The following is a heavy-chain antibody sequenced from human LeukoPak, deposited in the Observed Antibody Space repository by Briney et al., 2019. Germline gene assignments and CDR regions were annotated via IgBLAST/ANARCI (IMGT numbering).Heavy chain of an antibody. V-gene: IGHV3-30*02. CDR3: AKDTVKVTTIRRVPHYMDV. D-gene: IGHD5-12*01. Sequence: GGSLRLSCAASGFTFSSYAMHWVRQAPGKGLEWVAFIQYDGRNKYYADSVKGRFTISRDNSKNTLYLQMNSLRAEDTAVYYCAKDTVKVTTIRRVPHYMDVWGKGTTVTISS. CDR1: GFTFSSYA. CDR2: IQYDGRNK. J-gene: IGHJ6*03.